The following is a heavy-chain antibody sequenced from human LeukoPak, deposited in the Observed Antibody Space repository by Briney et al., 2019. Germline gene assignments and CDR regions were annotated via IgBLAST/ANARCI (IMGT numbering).Heavy chain of an antibody. D-gene: IGHD3-22*01. V-gene: IGHV1-18*01. CDR2: IGGYNGNT. Sequence: ASVKVSCKASGYTFTSYGISWVRQAPGQGLEWMGWIGGYNGNTNYAQKLQGRVTMTTDTSTSTAYMELRSLRSDDTAVYYCAKPPPRGSGYCMLCDYWGQGTLVTVSS. CDR1: GYTFTSYG. CDR3: AKPPPRGSGYCMLCDY. J-gene: IGHJ4*02.